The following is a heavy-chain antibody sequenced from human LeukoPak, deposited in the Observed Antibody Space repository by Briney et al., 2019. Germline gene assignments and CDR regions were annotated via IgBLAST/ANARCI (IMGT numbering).Heavy chain of an antibody. CDR3: ARVYTYGHHMDH. V-gene: IGHV4-30-4*01. J-gene: IGHJ4*02. Sequence: PSQTLSLTCTVSGGTISSGDYSWSWIRQPPGKGLEWIGYIYYSGSTYYNPSLKSRVSISVDTSKNQFSLKLSSVTAAYTAVYYCARVYTYGHHMDHGRQGTLVTVSS. CDR2: IYYSGST. CDR1: GGTISSGDYS. D-gene: IGHD5-18*01.